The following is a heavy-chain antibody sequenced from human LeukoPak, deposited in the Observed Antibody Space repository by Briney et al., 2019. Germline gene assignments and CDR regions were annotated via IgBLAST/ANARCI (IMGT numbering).Heavy chain of an antibody. CDR2: ISAYNGNT. CDR1: GYTFTSYG. V-gene: IGHV1-18*01. J-gene: IGHJ5*02. CDR3: ASSSSGWYWFDP. D-gene: IGHD6-19*01. Sequence: GASVKVSCRASGYTFTSYGISWVRQAPGQGLEWMGWISAYNGNTNYAQKLQGRVTMTTDTSTSTAYMELRSLRSDDTAVYYCASSSSGWYWFDPWGQGTLVTVSS.